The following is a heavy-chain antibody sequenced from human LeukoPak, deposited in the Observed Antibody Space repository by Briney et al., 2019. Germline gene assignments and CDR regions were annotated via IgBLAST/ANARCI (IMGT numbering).Heavy chain of an antibody. J-gene: IGHJ4*02. CDR1: GFTFSSYS. Sequence: GGSLRLSCAASGFTFSSYSMNWVRQAPGKGLEWVSYISSSSSTIYYADSVKGRFTISRDNAKNSLYLQMNSLRAEDTAVYYCAKRTLTPSESHSPLDYWGQGTLVTVSS. CDR3: AKRTLTPSESHSPLDY. D-gene: IGHD1-26*01. CDR2: ISSSSSTI. V-gene: IGHV3-48*01.